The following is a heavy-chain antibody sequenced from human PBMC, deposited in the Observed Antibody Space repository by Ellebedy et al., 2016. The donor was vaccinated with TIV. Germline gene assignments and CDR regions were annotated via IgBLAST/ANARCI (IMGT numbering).Heavy chain of an antibody. CDR1: GFTFSSYW. CDR2: MDSGGSTT. Sequence: GESLKISCAASGFTFSSYWMHWVRQAPGKGLVWVSRMDSGGSTTDYADSVKGRFTISRDNAKNSLYLHMNSLRAEDSAVYYCGREYSWNYVIDYWGQGTLVTVSS. CDR3: GREYSWNYVIDY. V-gene: IGHV3-74*01. D-gene: IGHD1-7*01. J-gene: IGHJ4*02.